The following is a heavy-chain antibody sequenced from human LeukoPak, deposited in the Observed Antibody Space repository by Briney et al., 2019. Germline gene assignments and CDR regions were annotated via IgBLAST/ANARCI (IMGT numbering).Heavy chain of an antibody. CDR1: GYTFTGYY. D-gene: IGHD4-11*01. J-gene: IGHJ4*02. CDR2: INPNSGGT. CDR3: ARSVTTLGFDY. Sequence: ASVKVSCKASGYTFTGYYMHWVRQAPGQGLEWMGWINPNSGGTNYAQKFQGRITMTRDMSTSTVYMELSSLRSEDTAVYYCARSVTTLGFDYWGQGTLVTVSS. V-gene: IGHV1-2*02.